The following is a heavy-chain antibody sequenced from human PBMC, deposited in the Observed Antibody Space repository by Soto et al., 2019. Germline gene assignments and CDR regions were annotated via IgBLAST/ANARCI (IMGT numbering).Heavy chain of an antibody. CDR1: GGSISTYY. J-gene: IGHJ6*02. Sequence: SETLSLTCTVSGGSISTYYWSWIRQPPGKGLEWIGYIYYSGSTNYNPSLKSRVTISVDTSKNQFSLKLSSVTAADTAVYYCARVAVVVVAATPLSGYYYYGMDVWGQRTTVTVS. CDR2: IYYSGST. V-gene: IGHV4-59*08. D-gene: IGHD2-15*01. CDR3: ARVAVVVVAATPLSGYYYYGMDV.